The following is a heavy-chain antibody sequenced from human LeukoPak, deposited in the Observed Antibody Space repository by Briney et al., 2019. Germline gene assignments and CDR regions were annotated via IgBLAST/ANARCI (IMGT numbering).Heavy chain of an antibody. CDR3: ARNYFQGVPGVY. V-gene: IGHV3-11*03. J-gene: IGHJ4*02. CDR1: GFTFSDYY. CDR2: ISSGGSYT. Sequence: GGSLRLSCAGSGFTFSDYYMSWIRQAPGKGLGWVSYISSGGSYTNFADSVKGRFTISRDNAKNSLYLQMNSLRADDTAMYYCARNYFQGVPGVYWGQGTLVTVSS. D-gene: IGHD3-10*01.